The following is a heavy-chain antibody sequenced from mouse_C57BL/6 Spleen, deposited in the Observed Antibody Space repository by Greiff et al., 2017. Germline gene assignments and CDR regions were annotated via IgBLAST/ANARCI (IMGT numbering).Heavy chain of an antibody. CDR3: AENWGAGSDY. Sequence: QVQLQQPGAELVKPGASVKMSCKASGYTFTSYWMHWVKQRPGQGLEWIGNINPCNGGTNYNEKFKSKATLTVDKSSSTSFMLLISLTSEDSAVYYCAENWGAGSDYWGQGTLVTVSA. J-gene: IGHJ3*01. V-gene: IGHV1-53*01. CDR1: GYTFTSYW. D-gene: IGHD1-1*01. CDR2: INPCNGGT.